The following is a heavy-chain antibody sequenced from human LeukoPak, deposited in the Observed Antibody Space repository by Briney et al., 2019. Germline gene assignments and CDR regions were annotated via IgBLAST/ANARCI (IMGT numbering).Heavy chain of an antibody. CDR2: IYTSGST. J-gene: IGHJ5*02. CDR3: AREGSSSSWQNWFDP. Sequence: SETLSLTCTVSGGSISSYYWSWIRQPAGKGLEWIGRIYTSGSTNYNPSLKSRVTMSVDTSKNQFSLKLSSVTAADTAVYYCAREGSSSSWQNWFDPWGQGTLVTVPS. D-gene: IGHD6-13*01. V-gene: IGHV4-4*07. CDR1: GGSISSYY.